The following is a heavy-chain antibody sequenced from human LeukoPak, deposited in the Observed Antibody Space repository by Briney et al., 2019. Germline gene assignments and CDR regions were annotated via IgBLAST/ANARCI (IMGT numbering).Heavy chain of an antibody. D-gene: IGHD6-13*01. V-gene: IGHV3-23*01. CDR1: GFTFSSYA. CDR2: ISGSGGST. Sequence: QAGGSLRLSCAASGFTFSSYAMSWVRQAPGKGLEWVSAISGSGGSTYYADSVKGRFTISRDNSKNTLYLQMNSLRAEDTAVYYCAKVLSGYSSSWSDFDYWGQGTLVTVSS. J-gene: IGHJ4*02. CDR3: AKVLSGYSSSWSDFDY.